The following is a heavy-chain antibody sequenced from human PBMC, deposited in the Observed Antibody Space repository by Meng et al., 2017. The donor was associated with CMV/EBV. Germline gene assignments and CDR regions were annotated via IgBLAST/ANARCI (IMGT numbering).Heavy chain of an antibody. CDR3: ARDIAWELRPGLPYYYGMDV. CDR2: IYYRGST. J-gene: IGHJ6*02. CDR1: GGSISSYY. D-gene: IGHD1-26*01. V-gene: IGHV4-59*01. Sequence: SETLSLTCTVSGGSISSYYWSWIRQPPGKGLEWIGYIYYRGSTNYNPSLKSRVTISVDTSKNQFSLKLSSVTAADTAVYYCARDIAWELRPGLPYYYGMDVWGQGTTVTVSS.